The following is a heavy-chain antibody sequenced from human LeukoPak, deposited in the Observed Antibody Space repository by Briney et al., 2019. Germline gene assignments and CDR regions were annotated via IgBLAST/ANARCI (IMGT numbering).Heavy chain of an antibody. Sequence: GESLKISCKGSGYSFTTYWIGWVRQMPGKGLEWMGVIYPDDSDTRYSPSFQGQVTISADKSISTAYLQWSSLQASDTAMYYCARREGYSGYGYWGQGTLVTVSS. CDR1: GYSFTTYW. V-gene: IGHV5-51*01. CDR2: IYPDDSDT. J-gene: IGHJ4*02. D-gene: IGHD5-12*01. CDR3: ARREGYSGYGY.